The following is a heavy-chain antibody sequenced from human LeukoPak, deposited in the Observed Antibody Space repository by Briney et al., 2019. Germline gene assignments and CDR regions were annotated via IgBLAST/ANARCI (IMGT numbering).Heavy chain of an antibody. CDR3: AISGSGTYYDEQFDY. Sequence: SETLSLTCTVSGGSISSSTYYWGWIRQPPGKGLEWLGSIYYSGSTYYNPSLKSRVTISVDTSKNQFSLKLRSVTAADTAVYYCAISGSGTYYDEQFDYWGQGTLVTVSS. CDR2: IYYSGST. CDR1: GGSISSSTYY. V-gene: IGHV4-39*01. D-gene: IGHD3-10*01. J-gene: IGHJ4*02.